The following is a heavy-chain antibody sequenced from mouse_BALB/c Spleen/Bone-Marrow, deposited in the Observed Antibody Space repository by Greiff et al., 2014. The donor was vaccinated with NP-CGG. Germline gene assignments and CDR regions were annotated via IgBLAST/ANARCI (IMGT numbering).Heavy chain of an antibody. CDR3: ARSLRWYFDV. V-gene: IGHV1-4*01. CDR1: GYTSTSYT. J-gene: IGHJ1*01. Sequence: VQLQQSGAELARPGASVKMSCKASGYTSTSYTMHWVKQRPGQGLEWIGYINPSSGYTNYNQKFKDKATLTADKSSSTAYMHLSSLTSEDSAVYYCARSLRWYFDVWGAGTTVTVSS. CDR2: INPSSGYT. D-gene: IGHD1-1*01.